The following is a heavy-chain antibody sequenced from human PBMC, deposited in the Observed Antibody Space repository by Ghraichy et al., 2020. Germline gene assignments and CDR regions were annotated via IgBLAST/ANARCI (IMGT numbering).Heavy chain of an antibody. CDR3: ARASASYDFWSGYFDDVYGMDV. J-gene: IGHJ6*02. Sequence: GGSLRLSCAASGFTFSSYGMHWVRQAPGKGLERVAVIWYDGSNKYYADSVKGRFTISRDNSKNTLYLQMNSLRAEDTAVYYCARASASYDFWSGYFDDVYGMDVWGQGTTVTVSS. V-gene: IGHV3-33*01. D-gene: IGHD3-3*01. CDR1: GFTFSSYG. CDR2: IWYDGSNK.